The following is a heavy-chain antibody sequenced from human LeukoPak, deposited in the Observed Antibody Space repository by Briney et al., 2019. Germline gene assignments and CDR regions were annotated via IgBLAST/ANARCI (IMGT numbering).Heavy chain of an antibody. D-gene: IGHD6-19*01. Sequence: ASVKVSCKASGYTFTGYYMHWVRQAPGQGLEWMGWINPNSGGTNYAQKFQGWVTMTRDTSISTAYMELSRLRPDDTAVYYCAREPQPYSSGWYLHAFDIWGQGTMVTVSS. V-gene: IGHV1-2*04. CDR1: GYTFTGYY. J-gene: IGHJ3*02. CDR3: AREPQPYSSGWYLHAFDI. CDR2: INPNSGGT.